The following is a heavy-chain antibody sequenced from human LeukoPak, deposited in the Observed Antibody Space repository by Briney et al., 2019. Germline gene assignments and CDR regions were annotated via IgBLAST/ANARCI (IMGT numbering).Heavy chain of an antibody. Sequence: TGGSLRLSCAASGFTFSSYVMNWVRQAPGKGLEWVSAISGSGGSTYYADSVKGRFTISRDNSKNTLYLQMNSLRAEDTAVYYCAKGLRRELHSDWGQGTLVTVSS. CDR2: ISGSGGST. J-gene: IGHJ4*02. V-gene: IGHV3-23*01. CDR3: AKGLRRELHSD. CDR1: GFTFSSYV. D-gene: IGHD1-26*01.